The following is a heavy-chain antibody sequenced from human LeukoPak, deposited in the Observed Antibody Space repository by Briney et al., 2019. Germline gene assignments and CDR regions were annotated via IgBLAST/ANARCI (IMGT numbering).Heavy chain of an antibody. CDR3: ARSDNCGGDCYGSFDY. Sequence: PSETLSLTCAVYGGSFSGYYWSWIRQPPGKGLEWIGEINHSGSTNYNPSLKSRVTISVDTSKNQFSLKLSSVTAADTAVYYCARSDNCGGDCYGSFDYWGQGTLVTVSS. J-gene: IGHJ4*02. V-gene: IGHV4-34*01. D-gene: IGHD2-21*02. CDR2: INHSGST. CDR1: GGSFSGYY.